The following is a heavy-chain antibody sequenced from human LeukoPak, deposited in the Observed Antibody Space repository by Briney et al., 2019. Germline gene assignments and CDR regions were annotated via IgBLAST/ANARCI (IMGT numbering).Heavy chain of an antibody. D-gene: IGHD3-22*01. Sequence: WGSLRLSCAASGFIGRRKYMSWVRQALGEGLERVSVIYSGGSADYADSVKGRFTISRDNSKNTLHLQVKSLRAEDTAVYYCAKMSNYYNSLGYYAFDIWGQGTMVTVSS. V-gene: IGHV3-66*01. CDR1: GFIGRRKY. CDR2: IYSGGSA. J-gene: IGHJ3*02. CDR3: AKMSNYYNSLGYYAFDI.